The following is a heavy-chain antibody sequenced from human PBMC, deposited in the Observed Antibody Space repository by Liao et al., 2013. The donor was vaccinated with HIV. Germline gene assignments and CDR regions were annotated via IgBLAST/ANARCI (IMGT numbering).Heavy chain of an antibody. J-gene: IGHJ3*01. D-gene: IGHD5-24*01. CDR2: IYSSGST. V-gene: IGHV4-61*02. CDR1: GGSISSGSYY. Sequence: QVELQESGPGLVKPSQTLSLTCTVSGGSISSGSYYWSWIRLPAGRRLEWIGRIYSSGSTDYNPSLKSRVTISVSRFRNQFSLKLSSVTAADTAVYYCARDSLEIHAFDLWGQGTMVTVSS. CDR3: ARDSLEIHAFDL.